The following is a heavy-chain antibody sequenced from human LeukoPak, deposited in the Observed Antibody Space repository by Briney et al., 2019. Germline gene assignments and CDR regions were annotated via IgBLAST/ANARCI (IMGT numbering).Heavy chain of an antibody. CDR2: FIPIFGIP. CDR1: GGTFSNYG. V-gene: IGHV1-69*04. J-gene: IGHJ4*02. Sequence: SVKVSCKAPGGTFSNYGITWVRQAPGQGLEWMGRFIPIFGIPNYAQKFLGRVTITADKTTSTAYMDLTGLRSEDTAVYYCARFIIKYYDSSDYYEPEYYFDYWGQGTLVTVSS. D-gene: IGHD3-22*01. CDR3: ARFIIKYYDSSDYYEPEYYFDY.